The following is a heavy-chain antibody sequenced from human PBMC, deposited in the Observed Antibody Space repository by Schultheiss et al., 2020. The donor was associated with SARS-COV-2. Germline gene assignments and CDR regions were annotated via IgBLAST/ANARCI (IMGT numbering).Heavy chain of an antibody. CDR2: ISSSSSTI. J-gene: IGHJ5*02. CDR3: AKGSEGRITIFGVVITHNWFDP. Sequence: GGSLRLSCAASGFTFSSYSMNWVRQAPGKGLEWVSSISSSSSTIYYADSVKGRFTISRDNSKNTLYLQMNSLRAEDTAVYYCAKGSEGRITIFGVVITHNWFDPWGQGTLVTVSS. D-gene: IGHD3-3*01. V-gene: IGHV3-48*01. CDR1: GFTFSSYS.